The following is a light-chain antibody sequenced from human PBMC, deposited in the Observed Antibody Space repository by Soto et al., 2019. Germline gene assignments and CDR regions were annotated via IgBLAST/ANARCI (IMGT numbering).Light chain of an antibody. J-gene: IGLJ3*02. V-gene: IGLV6-57*04. CDR2: EDN. CDR3: QSYDSRYWV. CDR1: SGSIASNY. Sequence: NFMLTQPHSVSESPGKTVTISCTRSSGSIASNYVQWYQQRPGSAPTTVIYEDNQRPSGVPDRFSGSIDSSSNSASLTISGLKTEDEAGYYCQSYDSRYWVFGGGTKLTVL.